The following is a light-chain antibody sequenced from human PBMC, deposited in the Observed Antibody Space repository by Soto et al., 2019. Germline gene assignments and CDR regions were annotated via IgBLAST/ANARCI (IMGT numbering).Light chain of an antibody. CDR3: MQATPLPRT. CDR1: QSLVYSYGNTY. V-gene: IGKV2-30*01. CDR2: KVS. Sequence: DVVMTQSPLSLPATLGQSASISCRASQSLVYSYGNTYVNWFQQRPGQSPRRLIYKVSNRESGVPDRFSGSGSGTDFTLKISRVEAEDVGVYYCMQATPLPRTFGQGTKVEIK. J-gene: IGKJ1*01.